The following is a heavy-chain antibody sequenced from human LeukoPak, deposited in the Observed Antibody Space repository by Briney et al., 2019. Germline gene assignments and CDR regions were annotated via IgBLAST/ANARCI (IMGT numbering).Heavy chain of an antibody. D-gene: IGHD2-15*01. Sequence: GGSLRLSCAASGLTVSSYSMNWVRQAPGKGLEWVSYISSSSSTIYYADSVKGRFTISRDNAKNSLYLQMNSLRDEDTAVYYCARARASGRSGFDYWGQGTLVTVSS. CDR1: GLTVSSYS. J-gene: IGHJ4*02. CDR3: ARARASGRSGFDY. CDR2: ISSSSSTI. V-gene: IGHV3-48*02.